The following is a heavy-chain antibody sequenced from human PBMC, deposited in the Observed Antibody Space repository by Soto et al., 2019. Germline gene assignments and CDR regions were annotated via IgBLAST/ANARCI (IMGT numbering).Heavy chain of an antibody. CDR2: IYHSGST. Sequence: TLSLTCAVSGGSSISGGYSWSRIRQPPGKGLEWIGYIYHSGSTYYNPSLKSRVTISVDRSKNQFSLKLSSVTAADTAVYYCARVPDRWGQGTLVTSPQ. D-gene: IGHD2-2*01. CDR3: ARVPDR. V-gene: IGHV4-30-2*01. J-gene: IGHJ5*02. CDR1: GGSSISGGYS.